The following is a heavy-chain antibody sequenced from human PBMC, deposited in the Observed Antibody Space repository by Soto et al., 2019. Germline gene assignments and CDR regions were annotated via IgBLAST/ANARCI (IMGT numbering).Heavy chain of an antibody. D-gene: IGHD3-9*01. Sequence: KPSETLSLTCTVSGGSLSSYYWSWIRQSPGKGLEWIGYIHDSGSTNFNPSLKSRVTMSVDTSKNQFSLKVSSVSAADTAAYYCARVDYDSLTGYYFDYWGQGTLVTVSS. J-gene: IGHJ4*02. CDR3: ARVDYDSLTGYYFDY. CDR1: GGSLSSYY. CDR2: IHDSGST. V-gene: IGHV4-59*01.